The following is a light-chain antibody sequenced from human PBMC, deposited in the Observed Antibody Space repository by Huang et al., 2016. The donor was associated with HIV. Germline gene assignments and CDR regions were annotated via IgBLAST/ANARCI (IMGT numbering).Light chain of an antibody. CDR3: QQYDDWPPWT. CDR1: QSISR. CDR2: DAS. Sequence: EIVMTQSPSTLSVSPGERATLSCRASQSISRLAWYQQKPGQAPRLLIYDASSRATGIPPRFSGAGSGTDFTLTISSLQSEDFALYYCQQYDDWPPWTFGQGTKVEMK. V-gene: IGKV3-15*01. J-gene: IGKJ1*01.